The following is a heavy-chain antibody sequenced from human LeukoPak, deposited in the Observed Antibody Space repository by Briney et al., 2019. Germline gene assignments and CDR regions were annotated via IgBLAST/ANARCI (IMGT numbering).Heavy chain of an antibody. D-gene: IGHD2-21*01. CDR2: IYYSGST. Sequence: PSETLSLTCTVSGGSISSSSYYWGWIRQPPGKGLEWIGSIYYSGSTYYNPSLKSRVTISVDTSKNQFSLKLSSVTAADTAVYYCAREASETRGLDRFDPWGQGTLVTVSS. CDR1: GGSISSSSYY. CDR3: AREASETRGLDRFDP. V-gene: IGHV4-39*07. J-gene: IGHJ5*02.